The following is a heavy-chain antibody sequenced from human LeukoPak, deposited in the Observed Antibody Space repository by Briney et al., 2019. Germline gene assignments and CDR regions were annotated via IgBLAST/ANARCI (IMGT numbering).Heavy chain of an antibody. CDR3: ARDSQTRSAFEI. CDR2: IKSKTDGGTT. CDR1: GFTFSNAW. D-gene: IGHD1-14*01. J-gene: IGHJ3*02. V-gene: IGHV3-15*01. Sequence: GGSLRLSCAASGFTFSNAWMSWVRQAPGKGLEWVGRIKSKTDGGTTDYAAPVKGRFTISRDDSKNTLYLQMNSLKTEDTAVYYCARDSQTRSAFEIWGQGTMVSVSS.